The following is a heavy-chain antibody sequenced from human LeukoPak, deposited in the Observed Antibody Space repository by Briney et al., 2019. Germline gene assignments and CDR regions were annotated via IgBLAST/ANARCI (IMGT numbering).Heavy chain of an antibody. CDR1: GFSFSSYS. Sequence: GGSLRLSCAASGFSFSSYSMNWVRQAPGKGLEWVSSISSSSSYIYYADSMKGRFTISRDNAKNSLYLQMNSLRAEDTAVYYCARVWSPPYTSSWPYYFDYWGRGTLVTVSS. J-gene: IGHJ4*02. D-gene: IGHD6-13*01. CDR2: ISSSSSYI. CDR3: ARVWSPPYTSSWPYYFDY. V-gene: IGHV3-21*01.